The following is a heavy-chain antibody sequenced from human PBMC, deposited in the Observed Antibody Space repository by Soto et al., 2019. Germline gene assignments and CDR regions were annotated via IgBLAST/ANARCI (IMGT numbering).Heavy chain of an antibody. Sequence: SETLSLTCTVSGGSISSYYWSWIRQTPGKGLEWIGYIYYSGSTKYNPSLKSRVTISLDTSKNQFSLKLSSVTAADTAVYYCARAKEPVAGNYDYWGQGTLVTVSS. CDR2: IYYSGST. CDR1: GGSISSYY. CDR3: ARAKEPVAGNYDY. D-gene: IGHD6-19*01. V-gene: IGHV4-59*01. J-gene: IGHJ4*02.